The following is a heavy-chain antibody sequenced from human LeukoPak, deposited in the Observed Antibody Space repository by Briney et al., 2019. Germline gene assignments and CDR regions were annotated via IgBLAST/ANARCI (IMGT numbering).Heavy chain of an antibody. J-gene: IGHJ4*02. D-gene: IGHD2-2*03. CDR1: GYSFTNYW. CDR2: IYFGDSDN. CDR3: ARRTNPPGYCSSTSCSYFDY. Sequence: GESLKISCKASGYSFTNYWIAWVRQMPGKGLEWMGIIYFGDSDNRYSPSFQGQVTISADKSISTAYLQWSSLKASDTAMYYCARRTNPPGYCSSTSCSYFDYWGQGTLVTVSS. V-gene: IGHV5-51*01.